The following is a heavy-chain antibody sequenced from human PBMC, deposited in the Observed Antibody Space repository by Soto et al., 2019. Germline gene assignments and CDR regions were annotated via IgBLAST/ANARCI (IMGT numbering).Heavy chain of an antibody. CDR2: IYPGDSDT. CDR1: GYTFTNYW. V-gene: IGHV5-51*01. J-gene: IGHJ5*02. CDR3: VRRQRGSGWFAP. Sequence: LGESLKISCKGSGYTFTNYWIGWVRQMPGKGLEYMGVIYPGDSDTRYSPPFQGQVTISVDKSISTAYLQWSSLRASDTAMYYCVRRQRGSGWFAPWGQGNLVTVSS.